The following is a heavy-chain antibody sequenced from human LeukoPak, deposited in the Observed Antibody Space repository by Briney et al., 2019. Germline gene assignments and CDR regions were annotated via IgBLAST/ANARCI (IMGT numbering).Heavy chain of an antibody. J-gene: IGHJ4*02. V-gene: IGHV7-4-1*02. D-gene: IGHD3-22*01. CDR3: ARTTYYYDSSGLDY. CDR1: GYTFTSYA. Sequence: GSVKVSCKASGYTFTSYAMNWVRQAPGQGLEWMGWINTNTGNPTYAQGFTGRFVFSLDTSVSTAYLQISSLKAEDTAVYYCARTTYYYDSSGLDYWGQGTLATVSS. CDR2: INTNTGNP.